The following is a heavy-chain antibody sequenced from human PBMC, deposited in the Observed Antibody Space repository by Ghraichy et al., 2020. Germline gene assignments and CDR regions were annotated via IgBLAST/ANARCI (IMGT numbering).Heavy chain of an antibody. J-gene: IGHJ2*01. CDR3: VKMGGYETWYFDV. CDR1: GFSFSLYA. V-gene: IGHV3-23*03. CDR2: LEKDSSRS. Sequence: GGSLRLSCAASGFSFSLYAMTWVRQAPGKGLEWVSSLEKDSSRSYHGDSVKGRFTISRDNSKNTVSLHMDSLRAEDTAVYYCVKMGGYETWYFDVWGRGALVTVSS. D-gene: IGHD3-22*01.